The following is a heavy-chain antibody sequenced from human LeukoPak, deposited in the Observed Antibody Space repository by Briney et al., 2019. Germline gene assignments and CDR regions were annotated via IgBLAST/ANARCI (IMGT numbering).Heavy chain of an antibody. Sequence: PGGSLRLSCAASGFTFTTYGMHWVRQAPGKGLEWVAFIRYDGSNKYYADSVKGRFTISRDNAKNSLYLQMNSLRAEDTAVYYCAREPDTAMPFDYWGQGTLVTVSS. V-gene: IGHV3-30*02. CDR1: GFTFTTYG. CDR3: AREPDTAMPFDY. D-gene: IGHD5-18*01. CDR2: IRYDGSNK. J-gene: IGHJ4*02.